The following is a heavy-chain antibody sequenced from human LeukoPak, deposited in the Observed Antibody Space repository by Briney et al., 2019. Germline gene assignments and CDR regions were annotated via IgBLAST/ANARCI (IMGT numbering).Heavy chain of an antibody. CDR1: GFTFSSYA. CDR3: ATEGS. V-gene: IGHV3-30-3*01. Sequence: GGSLRLSCAASGFTFSSYAMHCVRQAPGKGLEWVAVISYDGSNKYYADSVKGRFTISRDNSKNTLYLQMNSLRAEDTAVYYCATEGSWGQGTLVTVSS. J-gene: IGHJ5*02. CDR2: ISYDGSNK.